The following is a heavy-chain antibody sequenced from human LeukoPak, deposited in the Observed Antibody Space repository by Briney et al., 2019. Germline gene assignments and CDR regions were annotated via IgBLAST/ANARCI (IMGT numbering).Heavy chain of an antibody. Sequence: ASVKVSCKASGGTFSSYAISWVRQAPGQGLEWMGRIIPILGIANYAQKFQGRVTITADKSTSTAYMELSSLRSEDTAVYYCARDHSIVGATIYWGQGTLVTVSP. J-gene: IGHJ4*02. V-gene: IGHV1-69*04. D-gene: IGHD1-26*01. CDR1: GGTFSSYA. CDR3: ARDHSIVGATIY. CDR2: IIPILGIA.